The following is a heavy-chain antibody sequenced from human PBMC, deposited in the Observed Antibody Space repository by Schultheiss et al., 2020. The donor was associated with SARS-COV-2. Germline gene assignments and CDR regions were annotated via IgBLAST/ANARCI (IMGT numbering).Heavy chain of an antibody. CDR2: ISGSGGST. D-gene: IGHD6-19*01. V-gene: IGHV3-23*01. CDR1: GFTFSSYA. CDR3: ARHDPSSGWHRFDY. Sequence: GESLKISCAASGFTFSSYAMSWVRKAPGKGLEWVSAISGSGGSTYYADSVKGRFTISRDNSKNTLYLQMNSLRAEDTAVYYCARHDPSSGWHRFDYWGQGTLVTVSS. J-gene: IGHJ4*02.